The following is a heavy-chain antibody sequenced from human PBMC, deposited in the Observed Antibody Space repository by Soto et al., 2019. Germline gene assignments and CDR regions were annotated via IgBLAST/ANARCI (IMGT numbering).Heavy chain of an antibody. J-gene: IGHJ4*02. V-gene: IGHV4-30-4*01. CDR3: AREGYYDFWSGGFDY. CDR2: IYYSGST. D-gene: IGHD3-3*01. Sequence: PSETLSLTCTVSGGSISSGDYYWSWIRHPPGKGLEWIGYIYYSGSTCYNPSLKSRVTISVDTSKNQFSLKLSSVTAADTAVYYCAREGYYDFWSGGFDYWGQGTLVTVSS. CDR1: GGSISSGDYY.